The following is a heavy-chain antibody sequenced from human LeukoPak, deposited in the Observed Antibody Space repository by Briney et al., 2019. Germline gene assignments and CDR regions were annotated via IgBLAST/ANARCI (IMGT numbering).Heavy chain of an antibody. D-gene: IGHD1-26*01. J-gene: IGHJ3*02. CDR3: ARGTTGSFNADHAFDI. CDR1: GFTFSSYS. Sequence: GGSLRLSCAASGFTFSSYSMNWVRQAPGKGLEWVSSISSSSSYIYYADSVKGRFTISRDNAKNSLYLQMNSLRAEDTAVYYCARGTTGSFNADHAFDIWGQGTMVTVSS. CDR2: ISSSSSYI. V-gene: IGHV3-21*01.